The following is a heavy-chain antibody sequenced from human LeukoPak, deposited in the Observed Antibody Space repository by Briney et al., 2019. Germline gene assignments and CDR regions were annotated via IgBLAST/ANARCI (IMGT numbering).Heavy chain of an antibody. J-gene: IGHJ4*02. CDR3: ARDGWVDY. Sequence: RTGGSLRFACAASGFTFSTYSMNWVRQAPGKGLEWVSSIGSTSSYIFYADSVKGRFTISRDNAKNSLYLQMNSLRAEDTAVYYCARDGWVDYWGQGTLVTVSS. D-gene: IGHD6-19*01. V-gene: IGHV3-21*01. CDR2: IGSTSSYI. CDR1: GFTFSTYS.